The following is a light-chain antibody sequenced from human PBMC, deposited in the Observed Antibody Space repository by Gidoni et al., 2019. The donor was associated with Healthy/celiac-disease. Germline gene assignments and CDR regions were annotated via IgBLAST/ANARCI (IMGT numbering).Light chain of an antibody. CDR1: QSVSSN. Sequence: ELVMTQSPATLSVSPGERATLSCRASQSVSSNLAWYQQTPGQAPRLLIYGASTRATGIPARFSGSGSGTEFTLTFSSLQSEDFAVYYCQQYNNWPWTFGQGTKVEIK. CDR3: QQYNNWPWT. CDR2: GAS. V-gene: IGKV3-15*01. J-gene: IGKJ1*01.